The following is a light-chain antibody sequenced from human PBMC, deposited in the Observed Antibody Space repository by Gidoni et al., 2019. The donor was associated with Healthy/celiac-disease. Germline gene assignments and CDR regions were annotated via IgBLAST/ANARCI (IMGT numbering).Light chain of an antibody. V-gene: IGKV1-39*01. CDR2: AAS. CDR1: HSISSY. Sequence: DIQMTQSPSSLSAYVGDRVTITCRASHSISSYLNWYQQKPGKAPMLLIYAASSLQSGVPSRFSGSVSGTDFPLTIISLQPEDFATYYCQQSYSTRFTFGQXTRLEIK. J-gene: IGKJ5*01. CDR3: QQSYSTRFT.